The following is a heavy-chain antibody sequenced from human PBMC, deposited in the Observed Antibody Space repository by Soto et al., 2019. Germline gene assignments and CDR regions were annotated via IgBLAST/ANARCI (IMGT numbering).Heavy chain of an antibody. CDR1: GFTMSNVW. D-gene: IGHD3-10*01. V-gene: IGHV3-15*01. CDR2: IKNKSNNAAT. CDR3: SASVGYGDPYGRDV. J-gene: IGHJ6*02. Sequence: GGSLSLTXAASGFTMSNVWLTWGRQAQAPRLEWVVRIKNKSNNAATDYAAPVKGRCTISRDDRKNKQHLHLNSLKTEDTAVYYCSASVGYGDPYGRDVWGQGTTVTVSS.